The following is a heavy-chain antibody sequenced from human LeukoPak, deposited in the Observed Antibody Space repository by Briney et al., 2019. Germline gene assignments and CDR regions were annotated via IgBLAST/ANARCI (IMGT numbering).Heavy chain of an antibody. J-gene: IGHJ5*02. Sequence: GGSLRLSCAASGFTFSSYAMHWVRQAPGKGLEWVAVISYDGSNKYYADSVKGRFTISRDSSKNTLYLQMNSLRAEDTAVYYCAVLRYFDWPKGFDPWGQGTLVTVSS. D-gene: IGHD3-9*01. V-gene: IGHV3-30*04. CDR1: GFTFSSYA. CDR2: ISYDGSNK. CDR3: AVLRYFDWPKGFDP.